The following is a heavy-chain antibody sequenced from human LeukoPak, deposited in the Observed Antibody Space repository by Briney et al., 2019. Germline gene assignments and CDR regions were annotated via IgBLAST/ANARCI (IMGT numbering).Heavy chain of an antibody. V-gene: IGHV4-39*01. J-gene: IGHJ4*02. Sequence: SETLSLTCTVSGGSISSSSYYCGWVRQPPGKGLEWIGSIYYSGSTYYNPSLKSRVTISVDTSKNQFSLKLSSVTAADTAVYYCARHFPAALWGWGQGTLVTVSS. CDR3: ARHFPAALWG. CDR1: GGSISSSSYY. CDR2: IYYSGST. D-gene: IGHD2-2*01.